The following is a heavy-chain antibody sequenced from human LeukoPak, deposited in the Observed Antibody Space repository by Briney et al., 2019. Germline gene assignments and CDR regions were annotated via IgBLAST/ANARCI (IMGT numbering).Heavy chain of an antibody. Sequence: PSETLSLTCSVSGGSIRSYYWSWIRQPPGKGLEWIGYIHYSGGANYSPSIKGRVTLSVDPSKNLLSLKLTSVTAADTGVYYCARGTMTTVTYYFDYWGQGTLVTVSS. V-gene: IGHV4-59*08. CDR1: GGSIRSYY. D-gene: IGHD4-17*01. CDR2: IHYSGGA. CDR3: ARGTMTTVTYYFDY. J-gene: IGHJ4*02.